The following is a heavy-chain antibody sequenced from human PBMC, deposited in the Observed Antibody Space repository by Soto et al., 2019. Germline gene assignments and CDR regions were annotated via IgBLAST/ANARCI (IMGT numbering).Heavy chain of an antibody. CDR3: AKIATNLYYYYYMDV. CDR1: GCSISSGGYY. Sequence: PLETLSLTCTVSGCSISSGGYYWSWIRQHPGKGLEWIGYIYYSGSTYYNPSLKSRVTISVDTSKNQFSLKLSSVTAADTAVYYCAKIATNLYYYYYMDVWGKGTTVTVS. J-gene: IGHJ6*03. D-gene: IGHD6-13*01. CDR2: IYYSGST. V-gene: IGHV4-31*03.